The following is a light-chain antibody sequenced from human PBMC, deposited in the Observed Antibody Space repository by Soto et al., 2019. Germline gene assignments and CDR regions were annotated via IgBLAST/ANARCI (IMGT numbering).Light chain of an antibody. J-gene: IGKJ1*01. V-gene: IGKV3D-15*01. Sequence: THSPATLSLSPWERPTIYFMASQSVSSYLAWYQQKPGQAPRLLIHDASNRATGIPARFSGSGSGTEFTLTISSLQSEDFAVYYCQQYDNWPATFGQGTKVDI. CDR1: QSVSSY. CDR2: DAS. CDR3: QQYDNWPAT.